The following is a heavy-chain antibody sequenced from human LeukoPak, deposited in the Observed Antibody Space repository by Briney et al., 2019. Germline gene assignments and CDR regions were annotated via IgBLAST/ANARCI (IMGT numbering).Heavy chain of an antibody. J-gene: IGHJ5*02. V-gene: IGHV3-30-3*01. D-gene: IGHD6-13*01. CDR2: ISYDGSNK. CDR3: ARQGKEAAAGNNWFDP. Sequence: GRPLRLSCAGSGFTFSTYAMHWVRQAPGKGLEWVAVISYDGSNKYYADSVKGRFTISRDNSKNTLSLQMNSLRAEDTAVYYCARQGKEAAAGNNWFDPWGQGTLVTVSS. CDR1: GFTFSTYA.